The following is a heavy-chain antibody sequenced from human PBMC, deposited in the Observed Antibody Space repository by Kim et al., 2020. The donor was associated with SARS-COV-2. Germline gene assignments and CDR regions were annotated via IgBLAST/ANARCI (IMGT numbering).Heavy chain of an antibody. J-gene: IGHJ5*02. CDR1: GFTFTSSA. CDR2: IVVGSGNT. D-gene: IGHD3-22*01. V-gene: IGHV1-58*01. Sequence: SVKVSCKASGFTFTSSAVQWVRQARGQRLEWIGWIVVGSGNTNYAQKFQERVTITRDMSTSTAYMELSSLRSEDTAVYYCAALEITTRLWFDPWGQGTLVTVSS. CDR3: AALEITTRLWFDP.